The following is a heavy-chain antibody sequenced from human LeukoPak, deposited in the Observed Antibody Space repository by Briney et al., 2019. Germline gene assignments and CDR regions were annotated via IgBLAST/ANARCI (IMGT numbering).Heavy chain of an antibody. CDR1: GFTFSTYE. CDR3: ARDRGDYGDYDY. CDR2: INNNGRTT. D-gene: IGHD4-17*01. Sequence: GGSLRLSCAASGFTFSTYEMNWVRQDPGKGLEWVSYINNNGRTTYYADSVRGRFTTSRDNAKNSLYLQMNSLRAEDTAVYYCARDRGDYGDYDYWGQGTVVTVSS. J-gene: IGHJ4*02. V-gene: IGHV3-48*03.